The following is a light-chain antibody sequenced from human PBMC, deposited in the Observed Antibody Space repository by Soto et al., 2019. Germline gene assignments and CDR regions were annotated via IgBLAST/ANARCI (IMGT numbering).Light chain of an antibody. CDR1: SSDVGGYNY. V-gene: IGLV2-8*01. J-gene: IGLJ2*01. Sequence: QSVLTQPPSASGSPGQSVTISCTGTSSDVGGYNYVSWYQQHPGKAPKLMIYEVSKRPSGVPDRFSGSKSGNTASLTVSGLQAEDEVDYYCSSYAGSNNLRLFGGGTKLTVL. CDR2: EVS. CDR3: SSYAGSNNLRL.